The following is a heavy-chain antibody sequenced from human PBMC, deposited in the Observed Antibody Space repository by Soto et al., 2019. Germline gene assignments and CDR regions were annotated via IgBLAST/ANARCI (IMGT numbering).Heavy chain of an antibody. CDR3: ARQRTSVVTQAYFDV. D-gene: IGHD2-21*02. CDR2: IYYSGST. CDR1: GGSVNSGGYY. V-gene: IGHV4-39*01. Sequence: SETLSLTCTVSGGSVNSGGYYWTWIRQHPGKGLEWIGSIYYSGSTYNNPSLRSRVSMSIDTSKDQFSLKLKSVTAADTALYFCARQRTSVVTQAYFDVWGPGSLVTVSS. J-gene: IGHJ4*02.